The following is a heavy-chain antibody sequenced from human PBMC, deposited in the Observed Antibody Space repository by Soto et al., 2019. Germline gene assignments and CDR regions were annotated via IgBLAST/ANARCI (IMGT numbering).Heavy chain of an antibody. Sequence: PSETLSLTCAVSGYSISSGYYWGWLRPPPGKGLEWIGSISHSGSTYYNPSLKSRVTISVDTSKNQFSLKLSSVTAADTAVYYCASAVWELPFCWYGMDVWGQGTTVTVSS. CDR2: ISHSGST. V-gene: IGHV4-38-2*01. CDR3: ASAVWELPFCWYGMDV. CDR1: GYSISSGYY. D-gene: IGHD1-26*01. J-gene: IGHJ6*02.